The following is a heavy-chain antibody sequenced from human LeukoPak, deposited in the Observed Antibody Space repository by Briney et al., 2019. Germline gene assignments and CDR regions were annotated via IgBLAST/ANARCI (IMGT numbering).Heavy chain of an antibody. D-gene: IGHD6-13*01. V-gene: IGHV4-39*01. Sequence: SETLSLTCTVSNGSISSRRFHWGWIRQPPGKGLEWIGSIYHSGKTYYDPSLKSRVTISVDTSKNQFSLKLTAVTAADTAVYYCARQGASSWYTLYFYGMDVWGQGTTVTVSS. CDR1: NGSISSRRFH. CDR2: IYHSGKT. CDR3: ARQGASSWYTLYFYGMDV. J-gene: IGHJ6*02.